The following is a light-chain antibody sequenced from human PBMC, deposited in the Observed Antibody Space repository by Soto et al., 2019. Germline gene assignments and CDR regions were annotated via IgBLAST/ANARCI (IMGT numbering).Light chain of an antibody. Sequence: QSVLTQPASVSGSPGQSITISCTGTSSDVGGYNYVSWYQLHPGKAPKLIIYEVSHRPSGASNHFSGYKSGNTASLTISGLQAEDEADYYCSSYTSTSTPCVFGTGTKVPS. J-gene: IGLJ1*01. CDR2: EVS. CDR1: SSDVGGYNY. CDR3: SSYTSTSTPCV. V-gene: IGLV2-14*01.